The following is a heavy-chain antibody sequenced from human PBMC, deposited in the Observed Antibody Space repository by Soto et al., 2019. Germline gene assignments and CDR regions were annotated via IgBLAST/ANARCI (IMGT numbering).Heavy chain of an antibody. CDR1: GFTFSSYS. CDR2: ISSSSSYI. V-gene: IGHV3-21*01. CDR3: ARDESIRRNYGSGSYYNY. J-gene: IGHJ4*02. Sequence: PRGSLRLSCAASGFTFSSYSMNWVRQAPGKGLEWVSSISSSSSYIYYADSVKGRFTISRDNAKNSLYLQMNSLRAEDTAVYYCARDESIRRNYGSGSYYNYWGQGTLVTVSS. D-gene: IGHD3-10*01.